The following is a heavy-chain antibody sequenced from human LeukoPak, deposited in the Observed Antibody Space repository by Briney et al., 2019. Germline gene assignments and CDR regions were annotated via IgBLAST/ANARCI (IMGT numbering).Heavy chain of an antibody. J-gene: IGHJ3*02. Sequence: GGSLRLSCAASGFTFSSYSMNWVRQAPGKGLEWVSSISSSSSYIYYADSVKGRFTISRDNAKNSLYLQMNSLRAEDTAVYYCARISNGDYYRGLYAFDIWGQGTMVTVSS. CDR3: ARISNGDYYRGLYAFDI. CDR1: GFTFSSYS. V-gene: IGHV3-21*01. CDR2: ISSSSSYI. D-gene: IGHD4-17*01.